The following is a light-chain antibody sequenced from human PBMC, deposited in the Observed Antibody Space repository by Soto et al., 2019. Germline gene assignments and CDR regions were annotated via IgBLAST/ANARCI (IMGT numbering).Light chain of an antibody. Sequence: QSALTQPASVSGAAGQSITISCSGTMRDVGAYNLVSWYQQHPGTAPKLIIYEVRNRPSGISSRFSGSRSGNTASLTISGLQVEDEDHYFCSSYTSASALAIFGGGTKVTVL. CDR2: EVR. V-gene: IGLV2-14*01. CDR1: MRDVGAYNL. J-gene: IGLJ2*01. CDR3: SSYTSASALAI.